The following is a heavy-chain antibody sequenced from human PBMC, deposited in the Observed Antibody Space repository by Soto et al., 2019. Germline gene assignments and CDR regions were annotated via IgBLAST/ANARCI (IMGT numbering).Heavy chain of an antibody. CDR1: GYSFTTYW. CDR3: ARVRGSWYYYDMDV. J-gene: IGHJ6*02. Sequence: PGESLKISCKASGYSFTTYWIAWVRQTPGQGLEWMGIIYPADADTRYSPSFQGQVTMSVDKSITAAHLQWSSLGSSDSAIYYCARVRGSWYYYDMDVWGRGTTVTVSS. V-gene: IGHV5-51*01. D-gene: IGHD6-19*01. CDR2: IYPADADT.